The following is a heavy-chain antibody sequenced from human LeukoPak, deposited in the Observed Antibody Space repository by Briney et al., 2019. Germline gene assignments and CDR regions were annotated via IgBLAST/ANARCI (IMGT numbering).Heavy chain of an antibody. D-gene: IGHD6-13*01. CDR3: ARGLAAPPWYYYYYMDV. J-gene: IGHJ6*03. Sequence: SETLSLTCTVSGGFISSYYWSWIRQPPGKGLEWIGYIYYSGSTNYNPSLKSRVTISVDTSKNQFSLKLSSVTAADTAVYYCARGLAAPPWYYYYYMDVWGKGTTVTVSS. V-gene: IGHV4-59*08. CDR2: IYYSGST. CDR1: GGFISSYY.